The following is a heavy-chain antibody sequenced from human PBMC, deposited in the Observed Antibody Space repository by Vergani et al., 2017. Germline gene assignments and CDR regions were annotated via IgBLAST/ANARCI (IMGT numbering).Heavy chain of an antibody. CDR3: ARDPRVVVPAASYYYYGMDV. Sequence: QVQLQESGPGLVKPSQTLSLTCTVSGGSISSGDYYWCWIRQPPGKGLEWIVYIYYSGSTYYNPSLKSRVTISVDTSKNQFSLKLSSVTAADTAVYYCARDPRVVVPAASYYYYGMDVWGQGTTVTVSS. J-gene: IGHJ6*02. CDR1: GGSISSGDYY. V-gene: IGHV4-30-4*01. CDR2: IYYSGST. D-gene: IGHD2-2*01.